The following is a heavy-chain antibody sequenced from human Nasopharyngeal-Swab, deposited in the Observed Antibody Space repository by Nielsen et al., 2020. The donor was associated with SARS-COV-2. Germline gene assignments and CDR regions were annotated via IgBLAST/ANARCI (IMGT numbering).Heavy chain of an antibody. CDR2: IYNTGRT. V-gene: IGHV4-59*08. CDR3: AGGSGYRFDY. D-gene: IGHD3-22*01. J-gene: IGHJ4*02. CDR1: GASISNHY. Sequence: SETLSLTCTVSGASISNHYWNWIRLPPGKGLEWIAFIYNTGRTIYNSSLQSRVTISSDTSKNQFSLKLTSVTAADMGVYFCAGGSGYRFDYWGQGALVTVSS.